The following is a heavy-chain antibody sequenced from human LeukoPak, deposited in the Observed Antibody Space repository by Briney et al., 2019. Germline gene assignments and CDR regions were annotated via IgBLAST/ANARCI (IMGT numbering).Heavy chain of an antibody. D-gene: IGHD2-2*01. V-gene: IGHV3-21*01. CDR1: GFTFSSYS. CDR2: ISSSSSYI. Sequence: GGSLRLSCAASGFTFSSYSMNWVRQAPGKGLEWVSSISSSSSYIYYADSVKGRFTISRDNAKNSLYLQMNSLRAEDTVVYYCAKGSPAAIYYYYGMDVWDQGTTVTVSS. CDR3: AKGSPAAIYYYYGMDV. J-gene: IGHJ6*02.